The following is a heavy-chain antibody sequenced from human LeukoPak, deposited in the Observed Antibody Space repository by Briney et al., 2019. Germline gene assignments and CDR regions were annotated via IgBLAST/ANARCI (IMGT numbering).Heavy chain of an antibody. J-gene: IGHJ4*02. CDR3: ARPRRDYFDY. CDR2: IYPGDSNT. V-gene: IGHV5-51*01. CDR1: GYKFPSYW. Sequence: GESLKISCQGSGYKFPSYWIGWVRQMPGKGLEWMAIIYPGDSNTRYSPSFQGQVTISADKSISTAYLQWSSLKASDTAMYYCARPRRDYFDYWGQGTLVTVSS.